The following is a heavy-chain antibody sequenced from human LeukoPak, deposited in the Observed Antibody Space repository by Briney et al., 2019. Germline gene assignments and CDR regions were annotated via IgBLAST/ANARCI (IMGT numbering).Heavy chain of an antibody. CDR2: INHSGST. J-gene: IGHJ6*03. CDR1: GGSFSGYY. V-gene: IGHV4-34*01. D-gene: IGHD2-2*01. Sequence: SETLSLTCAVYGGSFSGYYWSWIRQPPGKGLEWIGEINHSGSTNYNPSLKSRVTISVDTSKNQFSLKLSSVTAADTAVYYCARGHSPNCSSTSCVYYYYMDVWGKGTTVTVSS. CDR3: ARGHSPNCSSTSCVYYYYMDV.